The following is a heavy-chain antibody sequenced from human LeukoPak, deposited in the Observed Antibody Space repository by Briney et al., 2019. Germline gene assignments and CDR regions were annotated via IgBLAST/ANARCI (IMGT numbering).Heavy chain of an antibody. CDR1: GGCISSGDNY. D-gene: IGHD1-26*01. J-gene: IGHJ4*02. CDR3: ARCRVWELPYCDY. CDR2: IYYSGST. Sequence: PSQTLTLICTVSGGCISSGDNYWSWIRQPPGMGLVWVGYIYYSGSTYYNPSLKSRVTISVDTSKNQYSLKQSYVTKAYTHLYFCARCRVWELPYCDYWGQGTLVTVSS. V-gene: IGHV4-30-4*08.